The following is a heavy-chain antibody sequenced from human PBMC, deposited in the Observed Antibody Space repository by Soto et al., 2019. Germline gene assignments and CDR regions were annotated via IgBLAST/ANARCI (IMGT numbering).Heavy chain of an antibody. Sequence: QVQLVESGGGLVKPGGSLRLSCAASGFTFSDYYMSWIRQAPGKGLEWVSYISSSGSTIYYADSVKRRFTISRDNDNNSLYLQMNSLRAEDTAVYYCARLGYCSGGSCYSYFYDYMDVWGKGPTVTVSS. CDR2: ISSSGSTI. D-gene: IGHD2-15*01. CDR1: GFTFSDYY. J-gene: IGHJ6*03. V-gene: IGHV3-11*01. CDR3: ARLGYCSGGSCYSYFYDYMDV.